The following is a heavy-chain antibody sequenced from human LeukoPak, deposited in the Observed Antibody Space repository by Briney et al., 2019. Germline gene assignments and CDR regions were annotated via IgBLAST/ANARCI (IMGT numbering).Heavy chain of an antibody. CDR1: VGSISSGGYY. Sequence: SETLSLTCTVSVGSISSGGYYWSWIRQHPGKGLEWIGYIYYSGSTYYNPSLKSRVTISVDTSKNQFSLKLSSVTAADTAVYYCARVGYGDYVDYWGQGTLVTVSS. CDR2: IYYSGST. CDR3: ARVGYGDYVDY. V-gene: IGHV4-31*03. J-gene: IGHJ4*02. D-gene: IGHD4-17*01.